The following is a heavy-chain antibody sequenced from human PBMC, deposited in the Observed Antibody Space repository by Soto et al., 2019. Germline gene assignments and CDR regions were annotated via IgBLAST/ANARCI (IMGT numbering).Heavy chain of an antibody. D-gene: IGHD3-16*01. CDR2: IRPGGDKS. V-gene: IGHV3-23*01. J-gene: IGHJ4*01. CDR3: VQDSHWGQDLALLPALDF. Sequence: QLLESGGGLVQPGASLRLSCAASGFTFSSYAMNWVRQAPGKGLEWVSGIRPGGDKSYYADSVKGRFTMSRDNSKNTLYVQMDTRRAEDTAVYYCVQDSHWGQDLALLPALDFWGRGTLVTVSS. CDR1: GFTFSSYA.